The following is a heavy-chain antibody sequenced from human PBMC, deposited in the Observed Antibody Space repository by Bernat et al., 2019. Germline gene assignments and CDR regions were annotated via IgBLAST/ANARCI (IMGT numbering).Heavy chain of an antibody. D-gene: IGHD6-13*01. CDR2: INHSGST. Sequence: QVQLQQWGAGLLKPSETLSLTCAVYGGSFSGYYWSWIRQPPGKGLEWIGEINHSGSTNYNPSLKSRVTISVDTSKTQFSLKLSSVTAADTAVYYCARSSSWYRPFDYWGKGTLVTVSS. CDR3: ARSSSWYRPFDY. CDR1: GGSFSGYY. J-gene: IGHJ4*02. V-gene: IGHV4-34*01.